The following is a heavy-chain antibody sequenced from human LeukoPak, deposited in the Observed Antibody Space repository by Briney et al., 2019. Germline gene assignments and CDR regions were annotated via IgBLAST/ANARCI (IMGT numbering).Heavy chain of an antibody. CDR3: ARGIGYGDYLDY. J-gene: IGHJ4*02. V-gene: IGHV4-59*01. D-gene: IGHD4-17*01. CDR1: GGSISSYY. CDR2: IYYSGST. Sequence: TSETLSLTCTVSGGSISSYYWSWIRQPPGKGLEWIGYIYYSGSTNYNPSLKSRVTISVDTSKNQFSLKLSSVTAADTAVYYCARGIGYGDYLDYWGQGTLVTVSS.